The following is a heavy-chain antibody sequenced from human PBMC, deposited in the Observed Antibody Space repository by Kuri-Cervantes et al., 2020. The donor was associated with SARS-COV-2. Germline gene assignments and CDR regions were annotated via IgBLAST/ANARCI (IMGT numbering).Heavy chain of an antibody. CDR2: IYYSGST. Sequence: WAAPGGSISSSNWWSWVRQPPGKGLEWIGDIYYSGSTNYNPSLKSRVTISVDKSKNQFSLKLSSVTAADTAVYYCARVHCTNGVFYRDYYYYGMDVWGQGPTVTVSS. V-gene: IGHV4-4*02. J-gene: IGHJ6*02. D-gene: IGHD2-8*01. CDR1: GGSISSSNW. CDR3: ARVHCTNGVFYRDYYYYGMDV.